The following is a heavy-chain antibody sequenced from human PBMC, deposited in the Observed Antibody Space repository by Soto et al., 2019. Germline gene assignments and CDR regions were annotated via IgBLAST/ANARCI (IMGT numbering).Heavy chain of an antibody. V-gene: IGHV3-74*01. J-gene: IGHJ6*03. CDR2: INGSGGST. CDR1: GFTFSNYW. CDR3: AKDTYCSGGSCPWDYYYMDV. Sequence: PGGSLRLSCAASGFTFSNYWMHWVRQAPGKGLVWVSRINGSGGSTTYADSVNGRFTISRDNSENTLYLQMNSLRAEGTAVYYCAKDTYCSGGSCPWDYYYMDVWGKGTTVTVSS. D-gene: IGHD2-15*01.